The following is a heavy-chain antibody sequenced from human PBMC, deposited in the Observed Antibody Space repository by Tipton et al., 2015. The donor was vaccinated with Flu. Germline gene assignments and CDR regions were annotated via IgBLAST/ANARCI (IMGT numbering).Heavy chain of an antibody. V-gene: IGHV3-53*01. D-gene: IGHD2-15*01. CDR2: IYTGDGS. Sequence: VQLVQSGGGLIQPGGSLRLSCAASGFIVSTNYMSWVRQAPGKGLEWVSVIYTGDGSYYADSVKGRFSISRDNSKNTVHLQMNSLRVNDTAVYFCARVKGQPYSYGMDVWGQGTTVTVSS. J-gene: IGHJ6*02. CDR3: ARVKGQPYSYGMDV. CDR1: GFIVSTNY.